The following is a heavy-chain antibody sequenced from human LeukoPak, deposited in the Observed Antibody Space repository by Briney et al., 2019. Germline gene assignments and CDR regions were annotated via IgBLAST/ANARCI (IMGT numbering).Heavy chain of an antibody. Sequence: SVEVSCKASGGTFSSYAISWVRQAPGQGLEWMGRIIPILGIANYAQKFQGRVTITADKSTSTAYMELSSLRSEDTAVYYCARVGYYGSGIDYWGQGTLVTVSS. CDR2: IIPILGIA. CDR1: GGTFSSYA. D-gene: IGHD3-10*01. CDR3: ARVGYYGSGIDY. J-gene: IGHJ4*02. V-gene: IGHV1-69*04.